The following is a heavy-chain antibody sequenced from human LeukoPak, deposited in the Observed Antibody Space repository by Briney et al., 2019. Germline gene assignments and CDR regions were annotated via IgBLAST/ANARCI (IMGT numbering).Heavy chain of an antibody. CDR3: ARVGLWGSGRYYPDC. Sequence: PGGSLRLSCAASGFSLSNYWMTWVHQAPGKRLEWVANIGQDGTEKYYVDSVKGRFTISRDNAKNSQHLQMNSLRVEDTAVYYCARVGLWGSGRYYPDCWGQGTLVTVSS. J-gene: IGHJ4*02. D-gene: IGHD3-10*01. CDR2: IGQDGTEK. V-gene: IGHV3-7*01. CDR1: GFSLSNYW.